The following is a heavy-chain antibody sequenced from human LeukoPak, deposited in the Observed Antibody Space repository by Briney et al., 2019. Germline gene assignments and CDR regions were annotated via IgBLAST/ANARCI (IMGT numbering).Heavy chain of an antibody. J-gene: IGHJ4*02. Sequence: SVKVSYKASGYTFTGYYMHWVRQAPGQGLEWMGGIIPIFGTANYAQKFQGRVTITADESTSTAYMELSSLRSEDTAVYYCARGGGYCSGGSCYSRPPDYWGQGTLVTVSS. CDR1: GYTFTGYY. CDR3: ARGGGYCSGGSCYSRPPDY. V-gene: IGHV1-69*13. D-gene: IGHD2-15*01. CDR2: IIPIFGTA.